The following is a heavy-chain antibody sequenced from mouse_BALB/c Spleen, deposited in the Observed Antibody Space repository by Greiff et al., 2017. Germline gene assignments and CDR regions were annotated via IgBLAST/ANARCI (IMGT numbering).Heavy chain of an antibody. CDR2: ISSGSSTI. V-gene: IGHV5-17*02. Sequence: EVHLVESGGGLVQPGGSRKLSCAASGFTFSSFGMHWVRQAPEKGLEWVAYISSGSSTIYYADTVKGRFTISRDNPKNTLFLQMTSLRSEDTAMYYCARSDYGNLGDWGQGTTLTVSS. D-gene: IGHD2-1*01. J-gene: IGHJ2*01. CDR3: ARSDYGNLGD. CDR1: GFTFSSFG.